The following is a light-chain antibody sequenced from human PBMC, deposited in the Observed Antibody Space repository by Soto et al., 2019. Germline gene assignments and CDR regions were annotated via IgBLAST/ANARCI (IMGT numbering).Light chain of an antibody. Sequence: EIVLTQSPGTLSLSPGERATLSCRASQSVSSSYLAWYQQKPGQAPRLLIYGASIRATGIPDRFSGSGSGTDFTLTISRLEPEDVAVYYCQQYGSSPGTFGHGTKLEIK. CDR2: GAS. CDR3: QQYGSSPGT. V-gene: IGKV3-20*01. CDR1: QSVSSSY. J-gene: IGKJ2*01.